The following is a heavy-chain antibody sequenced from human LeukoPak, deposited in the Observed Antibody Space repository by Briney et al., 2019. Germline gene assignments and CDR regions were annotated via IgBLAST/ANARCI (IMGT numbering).Heavy chain of an antibody. CDR1: GGSFSGYY. Sequence: SETLSLTCAVYGGSFSGYYWSWIRQPPGKGLEWIGEINHSGSTNYNPSLKSRVNISVDTSKNQFSLKLSSVTAADTAVYYCARGRGYDYVWGSYRLYYFDYWGQGTLVTVSS. D-gene: IGHD3-16*02. V-gene: IGHV4-34*01. CDR2: INHSGST. CDR3: ARGRGYDYVWGSYRLYYFDY. J-gene: IGHJ4*02.